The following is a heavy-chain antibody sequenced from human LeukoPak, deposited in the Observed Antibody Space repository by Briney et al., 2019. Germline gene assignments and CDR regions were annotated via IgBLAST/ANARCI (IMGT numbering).Heavy chain of an antibody. CDR1: GFTFSSYW. J-gene: IGHJ4*02. D-gene: IGHD3-10*01. Sequence: PGGSLRLSCAASGFTFSSYWMHWVRQTPGKGLVWVSRINSDGSITTYADSVKGRFTISRDNAKNTLYVQMNSLRAEDTAMYYCARAGQEWFGELGFDSWGQGTLVTVSS. CDR3: ARAGQEWFGELGFDS. V-gene: IGHV3-74*03. CDR2: INSDGSIT.